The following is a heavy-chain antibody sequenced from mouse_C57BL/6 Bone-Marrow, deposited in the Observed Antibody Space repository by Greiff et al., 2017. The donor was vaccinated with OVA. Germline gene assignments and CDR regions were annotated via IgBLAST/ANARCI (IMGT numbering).Heavy chain of an antibody. J-gene: IGHJ3*01. CDR3: AREGFYYGIYVFAY. D-gene: IGHD2-1*01. V-gene: IGHV1-69*01. CDR1: GYTFTSYW. Sequence: LQESGAELVMPGASVKLSCKASGYTFTSYWMHWVKQRPGQGLEWIGEIDPSDSYTNYNQKFKGKSTLTVDKSSSTAYMQLSSLTSEDSAVYYCAREGFYYGIYVFAYWGQGTLVTVSA. CDR2: IDPSDSYT.